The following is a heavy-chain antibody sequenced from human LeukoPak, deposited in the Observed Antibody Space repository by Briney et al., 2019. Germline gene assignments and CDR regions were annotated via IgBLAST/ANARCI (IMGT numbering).Heavy chain of an antibody. V-gene: IGHV4-59*08. J-gene: IGHJ4*02. CDR1: GGSISSYY. CDR2: IYYSGST. D-gene: IGHD2-15*01. CDR3: ARHGSVVGLDY. Sequence: KASETLSLTCTVSGGSISSYYWSWIRQPPGKGLEWIGYIYYSGSTNYNPSLKSRVTISVDTSKNQFSLKLSSVTAADTAMYYCARHGSVVGLDYWGQGTLVTVSS.